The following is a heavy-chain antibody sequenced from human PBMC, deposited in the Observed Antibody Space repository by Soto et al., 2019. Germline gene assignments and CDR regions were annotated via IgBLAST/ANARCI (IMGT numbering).Heavy chain of an antibody. D-gene: IGHD6-19*01. Sequence: QVQLVESGGGVVQPGRSLRLSCAASGFTFSSYAMHWVRQAPGKGLEWVAVISYDGSNKYYADSVKGRFTISRDNSKKTLYLQMNSLRAEDTAVYYCARDLIAVAGKHYYYGMDVWGQGTTVTVSS. CDR3: ARDLIAVAGKHYYYGMDV. CDR1: GFTFSSYA. V-gene: IGHV3-30-3*01. J-gene: IGHJ6*02. CDR2: ISYDGSNK.